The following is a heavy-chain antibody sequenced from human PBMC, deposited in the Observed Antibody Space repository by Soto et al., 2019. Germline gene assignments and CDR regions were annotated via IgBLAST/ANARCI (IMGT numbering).Heavy chain of an antibody. D-gene: IGHD3-3*01. CDR1: GGTLNNYA. V-gene: IGHV1-69*13. J-gene: IGHJ4*02. Sequence: SVKVSCKASGGTLNNYAINWVRQAPGQGLEWMGGILPVSAPPDYAQKFQGRVSITADHSTSTVYMELSRPKSDDTAVYFCATDSNYDVSNSFWGQGTLVTVSS. CDR2: ILPVSAPP. CDR3: ATDSNYDVSNSF.